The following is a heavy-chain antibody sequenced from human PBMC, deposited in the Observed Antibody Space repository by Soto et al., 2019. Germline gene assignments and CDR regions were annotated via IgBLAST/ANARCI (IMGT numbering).Heavy chain of an antibody. Sequence: SETLSLTCTVSGGSISSGGYYWNWIRQHPGKGLEWIAYIHYSGSTYYNPSLKSRVTISVDTSKNQLSLRLSSVTAADTAVYYCAKSVGTTTALVFDYWGQGTLVTVSS. J-gene: IGHJ4*02. D-gene: IGHD1-26*01. V-gene: IGHV4-31*03. CDR2: IHYSGST. CDR3: AKSVGTTTALVFDY. CDR1: GGSISSGGYY.